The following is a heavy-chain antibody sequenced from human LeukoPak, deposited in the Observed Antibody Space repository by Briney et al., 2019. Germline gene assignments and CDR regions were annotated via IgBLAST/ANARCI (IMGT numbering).Heavy chain of an antibody. Sequence: ASVKVSCKASGYTFTSYGISWVRQAPGQGLEWMGWISAYNGNTNYAQKLQGRVTMTTDTSTSTAYMELRSLRSDDTAVYYCARGVVVVPAAIGAFDIWGQGTMVTVSS. CDR3: ARGVVVVPAAIGAFDI. CDR2: ISAYNGNT. D-gene: IGHD2-2*01. CDR1: GYTFTSYG. V-gene: IGHV1-18*01. J-gene: IGHJ3*02.